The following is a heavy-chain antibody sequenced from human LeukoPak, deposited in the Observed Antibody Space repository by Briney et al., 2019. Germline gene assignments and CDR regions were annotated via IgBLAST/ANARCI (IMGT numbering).Heavy chain of an antibody. CDR1: GGSISSYY. D-gene: IGHD3-9*01. CDR2: IYYSGST. Sequence: SETLSLTCTVSGGSISSYYWSWIPEPPGKGLEWIGHIYYSGSTNYNPSLKSRVTISVDTSKNQFSLKLSSVTAADTAVYYCARNTYILTGYWYFDYWGQGTLVTVSS. CDR3: ARNTYILTGYWYFDY. J-gene: IGHJ4*02. V-gene: IGHV4-59*01.